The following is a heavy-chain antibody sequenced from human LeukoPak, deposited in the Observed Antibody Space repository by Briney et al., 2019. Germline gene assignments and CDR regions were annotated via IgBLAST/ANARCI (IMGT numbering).Heavy chain of an antibody. J-gene: IGHJ4*02. V-gene: IGHV3-33*01. CDR1: GFIFSSYG. CDR3: SRGLVGNSHFDY. Sequence: PGGSLRLSCAASGFIFSSYGMHWVRQAPGKGLEWVAVIWYDGSQTYYADSVKGRFTISRDNSKKTVHLQMNSLRAEDTAVYFCSRGLVGNSHFDYWGQGTLVTVSS. D-gene: IGHD4-23*01. CDR2: IWYDGSQT.